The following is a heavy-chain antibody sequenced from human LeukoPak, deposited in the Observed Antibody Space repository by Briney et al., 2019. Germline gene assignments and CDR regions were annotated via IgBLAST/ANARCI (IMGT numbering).Heavy chain of an antibody. D-gene: IGHD6-13*01. CDR3: ARDGAPSGYSSSWSLYYYYYGMDV. CDR1: GFTFSSYS. V-gene: IGHV3-21*01. CDR2: ISSSSSYI. Sequence: PGGSLRLSCAASGFTFSSYSMNWVRQAPGKGLEWVSSISSSSSYIYYADSVKGRFTISRDNAKNSLYLQMSSLRAEDTAVYYCARDGAPSGYSSSWSLYYYYYGMDVWGQGTTVTVSS. J-gene: IGHJ6*02.